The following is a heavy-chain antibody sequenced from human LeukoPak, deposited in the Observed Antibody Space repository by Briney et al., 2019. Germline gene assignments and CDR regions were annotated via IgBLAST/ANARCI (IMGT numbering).Heavy chain of an antibody. CDR3: VRQADSSGWYYFDY. V-gene: IGHV5-51*01. J-gene: IGHJ4*02. D-gene: IGHD6-19*01. CDR1: GYDFTNYW. CDR2: IYPDDSDT. Sequence: GEALKISCQGSGYDFTNYWIGWVRQMSGKGLEWMAIIYPDDSDTKYNPSFQGQVTISSDKSISTAYLQWSSLKASDTAIYYCVRQADSSGWYYFDYWGPGTRVTVTS.